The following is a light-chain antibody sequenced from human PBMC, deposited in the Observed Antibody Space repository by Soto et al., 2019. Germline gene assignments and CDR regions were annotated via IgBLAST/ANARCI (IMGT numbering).Light chain of an antibody. J-gene: IGKJ1*01. CDR1: QSVSTF. Sequence: EIVLTQSPATLSLSPGERATLSCRASQSVSTFLAWYRQKPGQAPRLLIYDASNRATGIPARFSGSGSGTDFTLTISSLEPEDFAVYYCQQRSYRPTFGQGTQVDIK. CDR2: DAS. V-gene: IGKV3-11*01. CDR3: QQRSYRPT.